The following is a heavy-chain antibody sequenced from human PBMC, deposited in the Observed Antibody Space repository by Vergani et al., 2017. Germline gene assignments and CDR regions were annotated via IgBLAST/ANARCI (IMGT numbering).Heavy chain of an antibody. J-gene: IGHJ5*02. CDR2: IYSGGST. V-gene: IGHV3-66*01. Sequence: EVQLVESGGGLVQPGGSLRLSCAASGFTVSSNYMSWVRQAPGKGLEWVSVIYSGGSTYYADSVKGRFTISRDNAKNSLYLQMNSLRAEDTAVYYCARRRKRYCSSTSCYTGENWFDPWGQGTLVTVSS. CDR3: ARRRKRYCSSTSCYTGENWFDP. D-gene: IGHD2-2*02. CDR1: GFTVSSNY.